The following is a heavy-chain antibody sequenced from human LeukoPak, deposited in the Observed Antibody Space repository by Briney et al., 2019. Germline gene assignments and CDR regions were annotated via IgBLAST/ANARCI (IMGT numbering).Heavy chain of an antibody. CDR3: ARVGPAFDI. J-gene: IGHJ3*02. D-gene: IGHD1-26*01. CDR1: GGSFSGYY. CDR2: INHSGST. V-gene: IGHV4-34*01. Sequence: SETLSLTCAVYGGSFSGYYWSWIRQPPGKGLEWIGEINHSGSTNYNPSLKSRVTISVDTSKNQFSLKLSSVTAADTAVYYCARVGPAFDIWGQGTIVTVSS.